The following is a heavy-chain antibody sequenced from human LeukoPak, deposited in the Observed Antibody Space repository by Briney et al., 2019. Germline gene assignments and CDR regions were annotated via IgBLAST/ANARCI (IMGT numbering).Heavy chain of an antibody. V-gene: IGHV3-53*05. CDR2: IYSGGRT. J-gene: IGHJ4*02. Sequence: GGSLRLSCAASGFIVSSNYMSWVRQAPGKGLEWVSVIYSGGRTYYADSVKGRFTISRDNSKNTLYLQMNSLRAEDTALYYCAKDLDYYNAGSYYPDYWGQGTQVTVSS. D-gene: IGHD3-10*01. CDR1: GFIVSSNY. CDR3: AKDLDYYNAGSYYPDY.